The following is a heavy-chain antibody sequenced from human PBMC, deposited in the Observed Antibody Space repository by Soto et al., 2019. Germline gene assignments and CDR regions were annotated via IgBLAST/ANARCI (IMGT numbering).Heavy chain of an antibody. CDR3: AGLDPNIAAAGS. V-gene: IGHV4-4*02. CDR2: IYHSGST. J-gene: IGHJ4*02. CDR1: GGSVSSSTW. D-gene: IGHD6-13*01. Sequence: QVQLQESGPGLVKPSGTLSLTCAVSGGSVSSSTWWSWVRQTPGKGLEWIGEIYHSGSTNYNPSLKSLVTISVDRSKTLFSLKLNSVTAADTAVYYCAGLDPNIAAAGSWGQGTLVTVSS.